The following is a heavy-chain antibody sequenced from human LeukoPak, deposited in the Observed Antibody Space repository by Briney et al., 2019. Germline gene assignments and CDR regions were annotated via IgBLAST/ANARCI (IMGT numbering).Heavy chain of an antibody. CDR3: AGRGYDSSGYPCDY. CDR2: IWYDGSNK. Sequence: PGRSLRLSCAASGFTFRNYGMNWVRQAPGKGLEWVAVIWYDGSNKYYADSVKGRFTISRDNSKNTLYLQMDSLRAEDTAVYYCAGRGYDSSGYPCDYWGQGTLVTVSS. J-gene: IGHJ4*02. D-gene: IGHD3-22*01. V-gene: IGHV3-33*01. CDR1: GFTFRNYG.